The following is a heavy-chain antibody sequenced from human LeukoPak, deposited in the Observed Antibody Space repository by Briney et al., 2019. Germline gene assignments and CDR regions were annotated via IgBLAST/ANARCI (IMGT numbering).Heavy chain of an antibody. J-gene: IGHJ4*02. V-gene: IGHV3-23*01. CDR1: GFTFSSYA. CDR3: AKDPSKYSSGWYWIDY. Sequence: TGGSLRLSCAASGFTFSSYAMSWVRQAPGKGLEWVSAISGSGGSTYYADSVKGRFTISRDNSKNTLYPQMNSLRAEDTAVYYCAKDPSKYSSGWYWIDYWGQGTLVTVSS. D-gene: IGHD6-19*01. CDR2: ISGSGGST.